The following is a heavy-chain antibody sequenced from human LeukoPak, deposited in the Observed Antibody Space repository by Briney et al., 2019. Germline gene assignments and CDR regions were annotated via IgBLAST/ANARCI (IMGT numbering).Heavy chain of an antibody. D-gene: IGHD3-22*01. J-gene: IGHJ4*02. CDR3: ARDRYYYDSSGYYYDY. CDR1: GFTFSIYS. V-gene: IGHV3-33*01. CDR2: IWYDGSNK. Sequence: PGGSLRLSCAASGFTFSIYSMHWVRQAPGKGLEWVAVIWYDGSNKYYADSVKGRFTISRDNSKNTLYLEMNSLRAEDTAVYYCARDRYYYDSSGYYYDYWGQGTLVTVSS.